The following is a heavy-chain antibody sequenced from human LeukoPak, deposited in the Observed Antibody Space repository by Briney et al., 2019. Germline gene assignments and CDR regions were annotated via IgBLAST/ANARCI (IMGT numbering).Heavy chain of an antibody. CDR1: GYTFTGNY. Sequence: ASVKVSCKASGYTFTGNYMHWVRQAPGQGLEWMGRINPNSGGTNYAQKFQGRVTMTRDRSISTAYMELSRLRSDDTAVYYCARAGRVFSPYYDFWSGYFSGDYYYYMDVWGKGTTVTVSS. J-gene: IGHJ6*03. CDR2: INPNSGGT. CDR3: ARAGRVFSPYYDFWSGYFSGDYYYYMDV. V-gene: IGHV1-2*02. D-gene: IGHD3-3*01.